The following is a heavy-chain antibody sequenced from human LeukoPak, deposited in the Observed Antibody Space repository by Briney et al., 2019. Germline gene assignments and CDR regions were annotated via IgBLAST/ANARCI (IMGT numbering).Heavy chain of an antibody. V-gene: IGHV4-59*12. CDR1: GGSISSYY. D-gene: IGHD3-16*02. Sequence: PSETLSLTCTVSGGSISSYYWSWIRQPPGKGLEWIGYIYYSGSTNYNPSLKSRVTISVDTSKNQFSLKLSSVTAADTAVYYCARRYYDYVWGSYRRNYFDYWGQGTLVTVSS. CDR2: IYYSGST. J-gene: IGHJ4*02. CDR3: ARRYYDYVWGSYRRNYFDY.